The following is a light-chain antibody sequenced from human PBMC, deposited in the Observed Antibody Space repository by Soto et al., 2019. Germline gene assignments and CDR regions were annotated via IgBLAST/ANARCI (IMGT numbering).Light chain of an antibody. CDR2: GAF. CDR3: QQYIDWPYT. CDR1: QSVGSN. J-gene: IGKJ2*01. V-gene: IGKV3-15*01. Sequence: EIVMTQSPATLSVSPGERATLSCRASQSVGSNLAWYQQKPGQAPRLLMYGAFTRATGIPARFSGSGSGTEFTLTISSLQAEDFVVYYCQQYIDWPYTFGQGTKLEIK.